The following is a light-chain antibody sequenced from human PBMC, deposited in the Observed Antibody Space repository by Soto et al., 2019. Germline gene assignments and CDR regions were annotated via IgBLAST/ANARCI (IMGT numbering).Light chain of an antibody. J-gene: IGKJ4*01. CDR3: QQYDNLPPRLT. CDR2: VAS. Sequence: DIQMTQSPSSLSASVGDRVTITCQASQDISNYLNWYQQKPGKAPKLLIYVASILETGVPSRFSGSGSGTDFTFTISSLQPEDIATYYCQQYDNLPPRLTFGGGTKVEIK. V-gene: IGKV1-33*01. CDR1: QDISNY.